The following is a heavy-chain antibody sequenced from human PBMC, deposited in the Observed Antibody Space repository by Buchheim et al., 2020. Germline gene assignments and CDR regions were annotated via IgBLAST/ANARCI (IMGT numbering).Heavy chain of an antibody. V-gene: IGHV1-8*01. CDR3: ARYPRYYDILTGYYYYYYMDV. CDR1: GYTFTSYD. Sequence: QVQLVQSGAEVKKPGASVKVSCKASGYTFTSYDINWVRQATGQGLEWMGWMNPNSGNTGYAQKFQGRVTMTRNTSISTAYMELGSLRSEDTAVYYCARYPRYYDILTGYYYYYYMDVWGKGTT. J-gene: IGHJ6*03. CDR2: MNPNSGNT. D-gene: IGHD3-9*01.